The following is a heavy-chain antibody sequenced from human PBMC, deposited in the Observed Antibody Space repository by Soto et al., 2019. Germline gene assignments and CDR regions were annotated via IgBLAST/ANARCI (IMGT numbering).Heavy chain of an antibody. Sequence: SETLSLTCTVSGGSVSIGDYSWTWIRQPPGKGLEWIGYIFYTGNTNYSPSLKSRVTMSVDRSRNQFSLRLSSVTAADTAVYYRARRTGVRGVIIPTVGGGMDVWGQGTTVTVSS. V-gene: IGHV4-61*08. CDR3: ARRTGVRGVIIPTVGGGMDV. J-gene: IGHJ6*02. CDR2: IFYTGNT. CDR1: GGSVSIGDYS. D-gene: IGHD3-10*01.